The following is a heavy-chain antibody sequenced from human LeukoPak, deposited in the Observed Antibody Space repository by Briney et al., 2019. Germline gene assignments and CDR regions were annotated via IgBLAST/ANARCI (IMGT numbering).Heavy chain of an antibody. CDR1: GFTFSSYA. D-gene: IGHD3-22*01. J-gene: IGHJ4*02. V-gene: IGHV3-23*01. CDR3: AKMVHYYDSTSPRRAFGY. CDR2: ISGSGGST. Sequence: PGGSLRLSCAASGFTFSSYAMSWVRQAPGKGLEWVSAISGSGGSTYYADSVKGRFTISRDNSKNTLYLQMNSLRAEDTAVYYCAKMVHYYDSTSPRRAFGYWGQGTLVSVSS.